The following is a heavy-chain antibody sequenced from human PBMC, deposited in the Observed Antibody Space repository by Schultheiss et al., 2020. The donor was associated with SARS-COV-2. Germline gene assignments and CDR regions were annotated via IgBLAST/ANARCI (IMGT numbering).Heavy chain of an antibody. CDR2: IYYSGST. Sequence: SETLSLTCTVSGGSISSHYWSWMRQPPGKGLEWIGYIYYSGSTNYNPSLKSRVTISLDTSKNQFSLKLSSVTAADTAVYYCARAVTGPKRYFDLWGRGTLVTVSS. D-gene: IGHD6-19*01. V-gene: IGHV4-59*11. CDR3: ARAVTGPKRYFDL. J-gene: IGHJ2*01. CDR1: GGSISSHY.